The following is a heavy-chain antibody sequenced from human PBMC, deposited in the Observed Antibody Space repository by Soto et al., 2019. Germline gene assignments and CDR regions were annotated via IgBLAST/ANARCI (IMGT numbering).Heavy chain of an antibody. J-gene: IGHJ6*02. CDR1: GFTFSDYY. CDR3: ARGRYSNSDYYYGMDV. Sequence: GGSLRLSCAASGFTFSDYYMSWIRQAPGKGLEWVSYISSSGSTIYYADSVKGRFTISRDNAKNSLYPQMNSLRAEDTAVYYCARGRYSNSDYYYGMDVWGQGTTVTVSS. CDR2: ISSSGSTI. D-gene: IGHD4-4*01. V-gene: IGHV3-11*01.